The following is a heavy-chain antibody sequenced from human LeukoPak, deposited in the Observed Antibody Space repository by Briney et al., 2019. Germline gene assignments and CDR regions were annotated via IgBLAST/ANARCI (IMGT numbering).Heavy chain of an antibody. D-gene: IGHD3-3*01. V-gene: IGHV4-34*01. CDR2: INHSGST. CDR1: GGSFSGYY. Sequence: SETLSLTCAVYGGSFSGYYWSWIRQPPGKGLEWIGEINHSGSTNYNPSLKSRVTISVDTSKNQFSLKLSSVTAADTAVYYCASSAGDFWSGYHITHPRYWGQGTLVTVSS. CDR3: ASSAGDFWSGYHITHPRY. J-gene: IGHJ4*02.